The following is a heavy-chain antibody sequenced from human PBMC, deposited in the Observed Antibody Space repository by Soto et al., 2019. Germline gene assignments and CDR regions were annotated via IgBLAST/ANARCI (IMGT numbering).Heavy chain of an antibody. D-gene: IGHD3-3*01. CDR3: ARVRSDDFWSGYSVDWYYGMDV. Sequence: AGGSLRLSCAASGFTFSSYAMHWVRQAPGKGLEWVAVISYDGSNKYYADSVKGRFTISRDNSKNTLYLQMNSLRAEDTAVYYCARVRSDDFWSGYSVDWYYGMDVWGQGTTVTVSS. CDR2: ISYDGSNK. V-gene: IGHV3-30-3*01. CDR1: GFTFSSYA. J-gene: IGHJ6*02.